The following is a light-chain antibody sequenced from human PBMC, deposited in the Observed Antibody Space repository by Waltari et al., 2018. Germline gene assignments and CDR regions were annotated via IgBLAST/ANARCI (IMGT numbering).Light chain of an antibody. Sequence: QSALTQPPSASGSPGQSVTISCAGTRNDGGGYNFVSWYQQHPGKAPKLMIFEVNQRPSGVPDRFSGSKSDNTASLTVSGLQAEDEADYYCCSYAGSNYFYVFGTGTKVTVL. V-gene: IGLV2-8*01. J-gene: IGLJ1*01. CDR3: CSYAGSNYFYV. CDR2: EVN. CDR1: RNDGGGYNF.